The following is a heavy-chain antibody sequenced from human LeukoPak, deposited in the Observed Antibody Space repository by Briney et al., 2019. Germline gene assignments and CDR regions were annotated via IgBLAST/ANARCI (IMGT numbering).Heavy chain of an antibody. D-gene: IGHD3-3*01. J-gene: IGHJ4*02. CDR1: GDTLITHY. Sequence: SVKVSCKAPGDTLITHYISWVRQAPGQGLEWVGRIVPVIGVATYAQSLQGRVIITADRSTNTAYMELSSLRFEDSAVYFCARHSSRGHYHDFDFWGQGSLVTVSS. CDR3: ARHSSRGHYHDFDF. V-gene: IGHV1-69*02. CDR2: IVPVIGVA.